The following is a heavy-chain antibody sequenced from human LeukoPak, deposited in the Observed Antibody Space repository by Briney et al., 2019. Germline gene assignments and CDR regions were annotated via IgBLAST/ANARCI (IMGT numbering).Heavy chain of an antibody. CDR2: ISSSGSTI. J-gene: IGHJ6*03. Sequence: GGSLRLSCAASGFTFSDYYMSWIRQAPGKGLEWVSYISSSGSTIYYADSVKGRFTTSRDNAKNSLYLQMNSLRAEDTAVYYCAREGCSGGSCYYNYYYMDVWGKGTTVTVSS. D-gene: IGHD2-15*01. CDR3: AREGCSGGSCYYNYYYMDV. CDR1: GFTFSDYY. V-gene: IGHV3-11*04.